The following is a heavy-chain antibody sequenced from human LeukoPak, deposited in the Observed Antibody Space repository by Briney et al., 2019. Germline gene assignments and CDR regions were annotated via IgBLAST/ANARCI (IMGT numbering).Heavy chain of an antibody. J-gene: IGHJ4*02. CDR1: GYTFTGYY. D-gene: IGHD6-13*01. CDR2: INPNSGGT. Sequence: ASVKVSCKASGYTFTGYYMHLVRQAPGQGLEWMGWINPNSGGTNYAQKFQGRVTMTRDTSISTAYMELSRLRSDDTAVYYCAREAGYSSSWYLDYWGQGTLVTVSS. V-gene: IGHV1-2*02. CDR3: AREAGYSSSWYLDY.